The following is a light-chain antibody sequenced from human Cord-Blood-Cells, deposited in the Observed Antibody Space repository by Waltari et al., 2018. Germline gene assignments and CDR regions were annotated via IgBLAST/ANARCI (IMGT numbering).Light chain of an antibody. Sequence: QSALTQPASVSGSPGQSITISCTGTSSDVGSYNLVSWYQQQPGKAPKLMIYEGSKRPSGVSTRFSGSKSGNTASLTISGLQAEGEADYYCCSYAGSSTNWVFGGGTKLTVL. CDR1: SSDVGSYNL. CDR3: CSYAGSSTNWV. CDR2: EGS. J-gene: IGLJ3*02. V-gene: IGLV2-23*01.